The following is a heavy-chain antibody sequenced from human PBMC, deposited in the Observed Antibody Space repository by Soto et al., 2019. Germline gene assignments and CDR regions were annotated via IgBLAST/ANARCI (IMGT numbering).Heavy chain of an antibody. CDR1: GFTFSSYS. D-gene: IGHD5-12*01. V-gene: IGHV3-48*02. CDR3: ARGGDNSGYDFHYYYYGMDV. Sequence: PGGSLRLSCAASGFTFSSYSMNWVRQAPGKGLEWVSYISSSSSTIYYADSVKGRFTISRDNAKNSLYLQMNSLRDEDTAVYYCARGGDNSGYDFHYYYYGMDVWGQGTTVTVSS. J-gene: IGHJ6*02. CDR2: ISSSSSTI.